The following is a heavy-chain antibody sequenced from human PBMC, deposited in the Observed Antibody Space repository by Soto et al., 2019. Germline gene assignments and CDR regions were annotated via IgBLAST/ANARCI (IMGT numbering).Heavy chain of an antibody. CDR3: ARVGPWVPYYYDSSPYNFENWFDP. D-gene: IGHD3-22*01. CDR1: GYSISIGYY. CDR2: IYHGGST. V-gene: IGHV4-38-2*01. Sequence: SETLSLTCALSGYSISIGYYWGWLRQPPVKGLEWLVTIYHGGSTYYNPSLNSRVTLSIDMTNNHVSLILNSVTAADTAVYYCARVGPWVPYYYDSSPYNFENWFDPWGQGTMVTVSS. J-gene: IGHJ5*02.